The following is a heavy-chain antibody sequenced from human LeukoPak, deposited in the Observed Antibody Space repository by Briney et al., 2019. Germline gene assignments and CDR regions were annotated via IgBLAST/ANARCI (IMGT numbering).Heavy chain of an antibody. J-gene: IGHJ5*02. CDR2: IIPIFGTA. V-gene: IGHV1-69*13. CDR1: GYTFTGYY. CDR3: ARGICGGDCYTNWFDP. Sequence: GASVKVSCKASGYTFTGYYIHWVRQAPGQGLEWMGGIIPIFGTANYAQKIQGRVTITADESTSTAYMELSSLRSEYTAVYYCARGICGGDCYTNWFDPWGQGTLVTVSS. D-gene: IGHD2-21*01.